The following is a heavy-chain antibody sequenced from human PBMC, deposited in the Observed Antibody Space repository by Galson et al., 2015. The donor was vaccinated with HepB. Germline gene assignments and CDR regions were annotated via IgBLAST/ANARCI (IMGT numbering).Heavy chain of an antibody. CDR1: GFTFSSYG. Sequence: SLRLSCAASGFTFSSYGMHWVRQAPGKGLEWVAIISDDGYNKYYVDSVKGRFTISRDNSKNTLFLRMNSLRAEDTAMYYCANANKDSTSHYDSNYYKDVWGKGTTVTVSS. V-gene: IGHV3-30*18. J-gene: IGHJ6*03. CDR3: ANANKDSTSHYDSNYYKDV. CDR2: ISDDGYNK. D-gene: IGHD6-6*01.